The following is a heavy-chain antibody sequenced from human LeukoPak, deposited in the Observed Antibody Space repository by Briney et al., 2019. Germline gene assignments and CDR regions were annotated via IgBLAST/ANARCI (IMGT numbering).Heavy chain of an antibody. D-gene: IGHD5-12*01. J-gene: IGHJ4*01. V-gene: IGHV4-59*01. CDR3: ARPGVVAPFYFFAS. CDR2: IYYSGSA. CDR1: GGSISSYY. Sequence: SETLSLTCTVSGGSISSYYWSWIRQPPGKGLEWIGFIYYSGSANYNPSLRSRVTISVDTSKNQFSLKLTSVTAADTAGYYCARPGVVAPFYFFASWGHGPLVTVSS.